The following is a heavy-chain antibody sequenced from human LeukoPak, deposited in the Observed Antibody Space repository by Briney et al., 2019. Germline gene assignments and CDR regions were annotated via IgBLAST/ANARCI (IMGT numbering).Heavy chain of an antibody. CDR3: ARGHYGGTPYNWFDP. CDR1: GGTFSSYA. Sequence: SVKVSCKASGGTFSSYAISWVRQAPGQGLEWMGGIIPIFGTANYAQKFQGRVTITADESTSTAYMELSSLRSEDTAVYYCARGHYGGTPYNWFDPWGQGTLVTVSS. J-gene: IGHJ5*02. CDR2: IIPIFGTA. V-gene: IGHV1-69*13. D-gene: IGHD4-23*01.